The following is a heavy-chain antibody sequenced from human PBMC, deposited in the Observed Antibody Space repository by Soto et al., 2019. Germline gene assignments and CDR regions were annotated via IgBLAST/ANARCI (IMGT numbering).Heavy chain of an antibody. CDR1: GFIFSDFQ. J-gene: IGHJ4*02. Sequence: VQLVQSGGGPVKLGGSLRLSCAASGFIFSDFQINWVRQAPGRGLEWLSSITGTSAFTHYADSIEGRFTISRDNPNNLLFLQMDNLRPEDTAVYYCARDNLAFQGAFDLWGQGTLVTVSS. CDR3: ARDNLAFQGAFDL. D-gene: IGHD3-16*01. V-gene: IGHV3-21*01. CDR2: ITGTSAFT.